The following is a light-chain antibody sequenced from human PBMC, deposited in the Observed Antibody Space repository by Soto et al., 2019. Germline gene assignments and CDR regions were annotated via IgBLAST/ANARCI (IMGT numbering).Light chain of an antibody. CDR1: QSINSV. CDR3: QQYNNWPPLT. Sequence: EIVMTQSPATLSVSPGERATLSCRASQSINSVLVWYQQKPGQAPRLLMYCASTRATGTPARFIGSGSGTDFNLTISSLQSDDFVAYYCQQYNNWPPLTFGQGTKVEIK. CDR2: CAS. J-gene: IGKJ1*01. V-gene: IGKV3-15*01.